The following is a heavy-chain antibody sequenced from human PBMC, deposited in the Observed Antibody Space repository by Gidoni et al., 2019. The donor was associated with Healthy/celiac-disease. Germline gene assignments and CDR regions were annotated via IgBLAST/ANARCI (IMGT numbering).Heavy chain of an antibody. J-gene: IGHJ5*02. Sequence: QVQLQESGPGLVKPSETLSLTCTVSGGSISSYYWSWIRQPPGKGLEWIGYIYYSGSTNYNPSLKSRVTISVDTSKNQFSLKLSSVTAADTAVYYCARAERRGWFDPWGQGTLVTVSS. CDR3: ARAERRGWFDP. V-gene: IGHV4-59*01. D-gene: IGHD1-1*01. CDR2: IYYSGST. CDR1: GGSISSYY.